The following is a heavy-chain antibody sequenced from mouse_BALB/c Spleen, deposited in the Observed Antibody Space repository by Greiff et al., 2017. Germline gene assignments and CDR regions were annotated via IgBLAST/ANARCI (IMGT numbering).Heavy chain of an antibody. CDR1: GYTFTSYW. CDR2: IYPGDGDT. Sequence: VQLQQSGAELARPGASVKLSCKASGYTFTSYWMQWVKQRPGQGLEWIGAIYPGDGDTRYTQKFKGKATLTADKSSSTAYMQLSSLASEDSAVYYCAPIYYGNYVDFDYWGQGTTLTVSS. CDR3: APIYYGNYVDFDY. J-gene: IGHJ2*01. D-gene: IGHD2-1*01. V-gene: IGHV1-87*01.